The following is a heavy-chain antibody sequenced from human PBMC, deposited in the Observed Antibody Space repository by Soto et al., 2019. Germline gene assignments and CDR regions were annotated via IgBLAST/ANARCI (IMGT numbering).Heavy chain of an antibody. D-gene: IGHD6-13*01. J-gene: IGHJ5*02. CDR2: IYYSGST. CDR3: ARVFSDSSSFFDP. Sequence: SETLSLTCTVSGGSISSGDYYWSWIRQPPGKGLEWIGYIYYSGSTYYNPSLKSRVTTSVDTSKNQFSLKLSSVTAADTAVYYCARVFSDSSSFFDPWGQGTLVTVSS. CDR1: GGSISSGDYY. V-gene: IGHV4-30-4*01.